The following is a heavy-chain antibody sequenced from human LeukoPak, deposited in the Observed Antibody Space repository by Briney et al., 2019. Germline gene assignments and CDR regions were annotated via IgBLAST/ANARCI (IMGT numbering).Heavy chain of an antibody. V-gene: IGHV3-48*03. J-gene: IGHJ2*01. CDR3: ARERYCSSTSCYYPVWYFDL. CDR1: GFTFSSYE. CDR2: ISSSGSTI. D-gene: IGHD2-2*01. Sequence: GGSLRLSCAASGFTFSSYEMNWVRQAPGKGLEWVSYISSSGSTIYYADSVKGRFTISRDNAKNSLYLQMNSLRAEDTAGYYCARERYCSSTSCYYPVWYFDLWGRGTLVTVSS.